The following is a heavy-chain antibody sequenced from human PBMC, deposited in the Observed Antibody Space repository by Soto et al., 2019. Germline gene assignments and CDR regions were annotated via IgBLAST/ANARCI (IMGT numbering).Heavy chain of an antibody. D-gene: IGHD3-16*01. Sequence: GESLKISCKGSGYRFSSYWIAWVRQMPGKGLEWMGIIYPGDSDTRYSPSFEGQVTISTDKSNSTAYLQWSSLKASDTAMYYCARQGSNGAYYYYGMDVWGQGTTVTVSS. V-gene: IGHV5-51*01. CDR3: ARQGSNGAYYYYGMDV. J-gene: IGHJ6*02. CDR1: GYRFSSYW. CDR2: IYPGDSDT.